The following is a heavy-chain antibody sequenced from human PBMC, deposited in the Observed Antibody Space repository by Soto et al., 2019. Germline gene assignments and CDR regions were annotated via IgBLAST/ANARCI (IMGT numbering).Heavy chain of an antibody. CDR1: GYTFTSDY. Sequence: ASVKGSCKASGYTFTSDYMHWGRQAPGQGLEWMGIINPSGGSTSYAQKFQGRVTMTRDTSTSTVYMELSSLRSEDTAVYYCARDLKATYDILTGYHYYYYYGMDVWGQGTTVTVSS. CDR2: INPSGGST. D-gene: IGHD3-9*01. CDR3: ARDLKATYDILTGYHYYYYYGMDV. J-gene: IGHJ6*02. V-gene: IGHV1-46*01.